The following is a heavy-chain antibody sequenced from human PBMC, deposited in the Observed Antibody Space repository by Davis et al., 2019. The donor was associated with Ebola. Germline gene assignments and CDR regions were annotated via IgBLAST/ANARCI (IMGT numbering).Heavy chain of an antibody. J-gene: IGHJ6*02. D-gene: IGHD6-19*01. CDR2: MNPNSGNT. CDR1: GYTFTSYD. V-gene: IGHV1-8*01. CDR3: AKELRIAVGKNYYYYGMDV. Sequence: ASVKVSCKASGYTFTSYDINWVRQAPGQGLEWMGWMNPNSGNTGYAQKFQGRVTMTRNTSISTAYMELSSLRSEDTAVYYCAKELRIAVGKNYYYYGMDVWGQGTTVTVSS.